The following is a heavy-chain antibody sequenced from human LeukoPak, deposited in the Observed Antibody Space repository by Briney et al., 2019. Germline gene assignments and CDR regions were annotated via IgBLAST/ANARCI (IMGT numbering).Heavy chain of an antibody. Sequence: ASVEVSCKASGYTFTSNGISWVRQAPGQGLEWMGWISTNNGDTKYGKKFQGRVIVTTDTSTSTTYMEVRSLRSDDTAVYYCARDDDYNPLVHWGQGTLVTVSS. V-gene: IGHV1-18*01. CDR1: GYTFTSNG. D-gene: IGHD4/OR15-4a*01. CDR2: ISTNNGDT. CDR3: ARDDDYNPLVH. J-gene: IGHJ4*02.